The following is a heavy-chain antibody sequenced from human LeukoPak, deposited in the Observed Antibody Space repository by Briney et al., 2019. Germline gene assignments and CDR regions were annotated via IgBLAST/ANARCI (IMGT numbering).Heavy chain of an antibody. J-gene: IGHJ4*02. D-gene: IGHD3-22*01. CDR2: ISWNSGSI. CDR1: GFTFDDYA. V-gene: IGHV3-9*01. CDR3: AKEYDSSGYYGIARKRYFDY. Sequence: PGGSLRLSCAASGFTFDDYAMHWVRQAPGKGLEWVSGISWNSGSIGYADSVKGRFTISRDNAKNSLYLQMNSLRAEDTALYYCAKEYDSSGYYGIARKRYFDYWGQGTLVTVSS.